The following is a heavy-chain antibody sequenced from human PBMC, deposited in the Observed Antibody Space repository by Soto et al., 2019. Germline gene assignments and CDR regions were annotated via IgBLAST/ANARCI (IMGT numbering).Heavy chain of an antibody. J-gene: IGHJ4*02. CDR1: GFTFSNYG. CDR3: ARSYSSGGEYYFDQ. Sequence: QVQLVESGGGVVQPGRSLRLSCEASGFTFSNYGMHWVRQAPGKGLEWVAVVWYDGSNQDYADSVQGRFTVSRDNSKNTLYLQMNSLRVEDTGVYYCARSYSSGGEYYFDQWGQGTLVTVSS. CDR2: VWYDGSNQ. D-gene: IGHD3-22*01. V-gene: IGHV3-33*01.